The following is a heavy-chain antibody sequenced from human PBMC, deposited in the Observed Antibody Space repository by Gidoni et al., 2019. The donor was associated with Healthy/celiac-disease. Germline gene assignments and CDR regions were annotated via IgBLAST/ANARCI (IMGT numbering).Heavy chain of an antibody. CDR1: GFTFSSYS. Sequence: EVQLVESGGGLVKPGGSLRLSCAASGFTFSSYSMNWVRQAPGKGLELVSSISSSSSYIYYADSVKGRFTISRDNAKNSLYLQMNSLRAEDTAVYYCARGPGGYDSSGYGNDFDYWGQGTLVTVSS. CDR3: ARGPGGYDSSGYGNDFDY. V-gene: IGHV3-21*01. D-gene: IGHD3-22*01. J-gene: IGHJ4*02. CDR2: ISSSSSYI.